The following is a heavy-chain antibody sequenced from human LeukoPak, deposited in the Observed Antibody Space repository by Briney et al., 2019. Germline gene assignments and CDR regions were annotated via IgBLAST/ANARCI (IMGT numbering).Heavy chain of an antibody. Sequence: PGGSLRLSCAASRFTFSSYAMHWVRQAPGKGLEWVAVISYDGSNKYYADSVKGRFTISRDNSKNTLYLQMNSLRAEDTAVYYCARERCSSTSCHLYYYYYGMDVWGQGTTVTVSS. V-gene: IGHV3-30*04. CDR2: ISYDGSNK. D-gene: IGHD2-2*01. CDR3: ARERCSSTSCHLYYYYYGMDV. J-gene: IGHJ6*02. CDR1: RFTFSSYA.